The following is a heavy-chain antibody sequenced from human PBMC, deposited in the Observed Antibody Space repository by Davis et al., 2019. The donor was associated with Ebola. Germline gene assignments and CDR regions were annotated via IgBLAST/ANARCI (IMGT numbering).Heavy chain of an antibody. D-gene: IGHD1-26*01. V-gene: IGHV1-8*01. J-gene: IGHJ6*02. CDR1: GYTFTTYD. CDR2: MNPNSGNT. CDR3: ARGFTTDYYYYGMDV. Sequence: ASVKVSCKTSGYTFTTYDINWVRQATGQGLEWMGWMNPNSGNTGYAQKFQGRVTMTRNTSISTAYMELSSLRSEDTAVYYCARGFTTDYYYYGMDVWGQGTTVTVSS.